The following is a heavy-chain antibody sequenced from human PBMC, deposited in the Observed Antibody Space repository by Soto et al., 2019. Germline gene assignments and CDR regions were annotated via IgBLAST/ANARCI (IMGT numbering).Heavy chain of an antibody. CDR3: ARVDWSGYPFSYNWFDP. CDR1: GGSISSGDYY. D-gene: IGHD3-3*01. V-gene: IGHV4-30-4*01. Sequence: QVQLQESGPGLVKPSQTLSLTCTVSGGSISSGDYYWSWIRQPPGKGLEWIGYIYYSGSTYYNPSLKSRVTISVDTSKNQFSLKLSSVTAADTAVYYCARVDWSGYPFSYNWFDPWGQGTLVTVSS. CDR2: IYYSGST. J-gene: IGHJ5*02.